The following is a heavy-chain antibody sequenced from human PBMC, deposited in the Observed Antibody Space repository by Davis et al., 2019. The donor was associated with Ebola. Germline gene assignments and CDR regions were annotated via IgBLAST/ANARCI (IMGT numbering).Heavy chain of an antibody. Sequence: AASVKVSCKASGGTFSSYAISWVRQAPGQGLEWMGGIIPMFRTEKYAQKFQGRVTITADKSTSTAYMELSSLRSEDTAVYYCARVLSGTKRFEYYYYGMDVWGQGTTVTVSS. J-gene: IGHJ6*02. CDR1: GGTFSSYA. CDR2: IIPMFRTE. CDR3: ARVLSGTKRFEYYYYGMDV. D-gene: IGHD1-14*01. V-gene: IGHV1-69*06.